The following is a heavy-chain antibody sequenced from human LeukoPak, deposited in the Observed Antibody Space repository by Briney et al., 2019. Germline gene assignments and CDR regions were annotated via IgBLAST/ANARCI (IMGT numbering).Heavy chain of an antibody. Sequence: ASVTVSCKASGGTFSSYAISWVRQAPGQGLEWMGGIIPIFGTANYAQKFQGRVTITTDESTSTAYMELSSLRSEDTAVYYCASSVRYFDWLLNPPFDYWGQGTLVTVSS. D-gene: IGHD3-9*01. CDR1: GGTFSSYA. J-gene: IGHJ4*02. V-gene: IGHV1-69*05. CDR3: ASSVRYFDWLLNPPFDY. CDR2: IIPIFGTA.